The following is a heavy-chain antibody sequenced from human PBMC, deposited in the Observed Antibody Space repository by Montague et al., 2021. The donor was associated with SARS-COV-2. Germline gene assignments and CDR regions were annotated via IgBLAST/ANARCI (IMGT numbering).Heavy chain of an antibody. V-gene: IGHV4-59*01. CDR2: IYDGGAV. J-gene: IGHJ3*02. CDR1: GGSITGYY. D-gene: IGHD4-23*01. Sequence: SQTLSLTCTVSGGSITGYYWSWLRWSPGKGLEWIAYIYDGGAVNYNPSLGSRVTISTDTSKNQLSLKVNSVTAADTAVYYCVRDHPSGGTRGAYDIWGQGTVVTVSS. CDR3: VRDHPSGGTRGAYDI.